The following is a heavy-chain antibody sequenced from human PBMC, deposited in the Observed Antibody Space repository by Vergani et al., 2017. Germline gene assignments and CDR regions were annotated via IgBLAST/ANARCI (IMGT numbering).Heavy chain of an antibody. CDR3: AKGKSYYDFWSGYYAFDY. V-gene: IGHV3-23*04. CDR2: ISGSGGST. D-gene: IGHD3-3*01. J-gene: IGHJ4*02. CDR1: GFTFSSYA. Sequence: EVQLVESGGGLVQPGGSLRLSCAASGFTFSSYAMSWVRQAPGKGLEWVSAISGSGGSTYYADSVKGRFTISGDNSKNTLYLQMNSLRAEDTAVYYCAKGKSYYDFWSGYYAFDYWGQGTLVTVSS.